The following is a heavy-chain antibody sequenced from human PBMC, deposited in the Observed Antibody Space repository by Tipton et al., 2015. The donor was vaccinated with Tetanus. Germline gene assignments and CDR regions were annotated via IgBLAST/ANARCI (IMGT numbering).Heavy chain of an antibody. CDR3: ARDAYGSGSYFDP. J-gene: IGHJ5*02. CDR2: ISPGGTTI. Sequence: SLRLSCAASRFTFSDYYMSWIRQAPGKGLEWISYISPGGTTINYIDSVKGRFTISRDNAKNLMFLQMSALRAEDMGVYYCARDAYGSGSYFDPWGQGTRVTVSS. V-gene: IGHV3-11*01. CDR1: RFTFSDYY. D-gene: IGHD3-10*01.